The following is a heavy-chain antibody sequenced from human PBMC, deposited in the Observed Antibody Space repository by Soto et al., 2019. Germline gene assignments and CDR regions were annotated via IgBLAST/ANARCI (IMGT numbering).Heavy chain of an antibody. V-gene: IGHV3-30*09. CDR1: PFTFRSYS. CDR2: ISYDGSKE. CDR3: VRYCNGGACYSASLDY. J-gene: IGHJ4*02. Sequence: QEQMVQYGGGVVQPGRSLRLSCAASPFTFRSYSMHWVRQAPGKELEWVTSISYDGSKESYADSVKGRFAVSRDNSKNTLYLQMNSPRPEDTAVYYCVRYCNGGACYSASLDYWGQCTQVTVSS. D-gene: IGHD2-15*01.